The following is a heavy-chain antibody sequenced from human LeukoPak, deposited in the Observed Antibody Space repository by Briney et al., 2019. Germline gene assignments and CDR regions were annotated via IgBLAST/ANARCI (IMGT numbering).Heavy chain of an antibody. J-gene: IGHJ5*02. Sequence: QTGGSLRLSCAASGFTFSSYAMSWVRQAPGKGLEWVSAISGSGGSTYYADSVKGRFTISRDNSKNTLYLQMNSLRAEDTAVYYCAKDGADYDFWSGNRFDPWGQGTLVTVSS. D-gene: IGHD3-3*01. V-gene: IGHV3-23*01. CDR2: ISGSGGST. CDR3: AKDGADYDFWSGNRFDP. CDR1: GFTFSSYA.